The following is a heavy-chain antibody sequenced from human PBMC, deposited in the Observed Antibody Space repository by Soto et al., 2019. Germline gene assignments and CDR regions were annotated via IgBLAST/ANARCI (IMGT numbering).Heavy chain of an antibody. CDR2: IYTSGYT. J-gene: IGHJ4*02. Sequence: EVQLVESGGGLIQPGGSLRLSCAASGFTVSSNYMSWVRQAPGRGLEWVSVIYTSGYTDYPHSVKGRFTISRDNSKNTLYLQMNSLRAADTAIYYCARGPLNYDPFDYWGQGTLVTVSS. CDR1: GFTVSSNY. CDR3: ARGPLNYDPFDY. V-gene: IGHV3-53*01. D-gene: IGHD3-3*01.